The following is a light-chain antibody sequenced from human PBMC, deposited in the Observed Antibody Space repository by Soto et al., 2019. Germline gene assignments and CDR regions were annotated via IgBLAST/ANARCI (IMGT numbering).Light chain of an antibody. CDR3: ETWDSNSWV. CDR1: SGHSSYI. Sequence: QSVLTQSSSASASLGSSVKLTCTLSSGHSSYIIAWHQQQPGKAPRYLMKLEGSGSYNKGSGVPDRFSGSSSGADRYLTISSLQFEDEADYYCETWDSNSWVFRGGTKLTVL. J-gene: IGLJ3*02. CDR2: LEGSGSY. V-gene: IGLV4-60*02.